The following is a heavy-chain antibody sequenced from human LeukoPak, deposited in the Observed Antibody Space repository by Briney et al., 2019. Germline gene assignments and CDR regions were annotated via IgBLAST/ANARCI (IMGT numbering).Heavy chain of an antibody. CDR3: ARDDGGRDYYDSSGYLFY. CDR2: IIPILGIA. D-gene: IGHD3-22*01. CDR1: GGTFSSYA. V-gene: IGHV1-69*04. Sequence: SVKVSCKASGGTFSSYAISWVRQAPGQGLEWMGRIIPILGIANYAQKFQGGVTITADKSTTTAYMELSSLRSEDTAVYYCARDDGGRDYYDSSGYLFYWGQGTLVTVSS. J-gene: IGHJ4*02.